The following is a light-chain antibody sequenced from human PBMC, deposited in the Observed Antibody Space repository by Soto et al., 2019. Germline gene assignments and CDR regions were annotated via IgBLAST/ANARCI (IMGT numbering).Light chain of an antibody. CDR1: QSLLHSNGYNY. CDR3: VQALQPSSP. J-gene: IGKJ3*01. V-gene: IGKV2-28*01. CDR2: LAS. Sequence: IGMTQSPLSLPVTPGEPASISCRSSQSLLHSNGYNYLDWYLQKPGQSPQLMIYLASNRAYGVPDRFSGSGSGTDFTLKISRVEAEVFFVYYCVQALQPSSPFGPGT.